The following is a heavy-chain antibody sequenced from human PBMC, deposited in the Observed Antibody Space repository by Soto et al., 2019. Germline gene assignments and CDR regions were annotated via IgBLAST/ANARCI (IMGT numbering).Heavy chain of an antibody. D-gene: IGHD6-6*01. J-gene: IGHJ4*02. CDR3: ARVNSSSCRIFDY. V-gene: IGHV3-48*01. Sequence: EVQLVESGGGLVQPGGSLRLSCAASGFTFSSYSMNWVRQAPGKGLEWLSYISSSSSTLHYADSVKGRFTISRDNAKNSLFLEVNSLRAEDTAVYYCARVNSSSCRIFDYWGQGTLVTVSS. CDR2: ISSSSSTL. CDR1: GFTFSSYS.